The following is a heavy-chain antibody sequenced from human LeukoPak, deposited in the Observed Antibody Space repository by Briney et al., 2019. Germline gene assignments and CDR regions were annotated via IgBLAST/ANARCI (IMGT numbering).Heavy chain of an antibody. CDR3: ARSGSGYLRYYFDY. CDR2: ISGSGGST. D-gene: IGHD5-12*01. CDR1: GFTFSSYS. Sequence: PGGSLRLSCAASGFTFSSYSMNWVRQAPGKGLEWVSAISGSGGSTYYADSVKGRFTISRDNSKNTLYLQMNSLRAEDTAVYYCARSGSGYLRYYFDYWGQGTLVTVSS. J-gene: IGHJ4*02. V-gene: IGHV3-23*01.